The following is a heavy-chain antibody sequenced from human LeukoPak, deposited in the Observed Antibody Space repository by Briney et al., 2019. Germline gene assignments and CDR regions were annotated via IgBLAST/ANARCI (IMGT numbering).Heavy chain of an antibody. CDR3: ARQNAVVTDYYYYYYMDV. D-gene: IGHD4-23*01. J-gene: IGHJ6*03. CDR1: GGSISSSSYY. CDR2: IYYSGST. Sequence: MASETLSLTCTVSGGSISSSSYYWGWIRQPPGKGLEWIGSIYYSGSTNYNPSLKSRVTMSVDTSKNQFSLKLSSVTAADTAVYYCARQNAVVTDYYYYYYMDVWGKGTTVTVSS. V-gene: IGHV4-39*07.